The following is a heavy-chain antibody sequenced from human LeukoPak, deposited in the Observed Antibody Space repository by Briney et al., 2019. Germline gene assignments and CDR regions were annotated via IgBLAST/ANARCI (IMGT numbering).Heavy chain of an antibody. Sequence: PGGSLRLSCAASGFTFSSYGMHWVRQAPGKGLEWVAVISYDGSNKYYADSVKGRFTISRDNSKNTLYLQMNSLRAEDTAVYYCAKPTARYYYYYYMDVWGKGTTVTVSS. J-gene: IGHJ6*03. D-gene: IGHD6-6*01. CDR2: ISYDGSNK. CDR1: GFTFSSYG. CDR3: AKPTARYYYYYYMDV. V-gene: IGHV3-30*18.